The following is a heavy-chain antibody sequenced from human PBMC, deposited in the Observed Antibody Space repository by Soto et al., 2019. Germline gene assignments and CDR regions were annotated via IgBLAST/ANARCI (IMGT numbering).Heavy chain of an antibody. J-gene: IGHJ6*02. CDR2: IWYDGSNK. CDR1: GFTFSSYG. Sequence: PGGSLRLSCAASGFTFSSYGMHWVRQAPGKGLEWVAVIWYDGSNKYYADSVKGRFTISRDNSKNTLYLQMNSLRAEDTAVYYCARDQSLTSTYYDFWSGPPWGAYYYYGMDVWGQGTTVTVSS. V-gene: IGHV3-33*01. CDR3: ARDQSLTSTYYDFWSGPPWGAYYYYGMDV. D-gene: IGHD3-3*01.